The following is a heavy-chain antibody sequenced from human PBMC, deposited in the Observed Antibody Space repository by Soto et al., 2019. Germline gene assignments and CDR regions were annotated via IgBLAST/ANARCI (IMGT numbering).Heavy chain of an antibody. J-gene: IGHJ3*02. Sequence: GESLKISCKGSGYSFTSYWIGWVRQMPGKGLEWMGIIYPGDSDTRYSPSFQGQVTISADKSISTAYLQWSSLKASDTAMYYCARKRVLSVPRVIGAFDIWGQGTMVTVSS. CDR3: ARKRVLSVPRVIGAFDI. CDR2: IYPGDSDT. D-gene: IGHD3-10*01. CDR1: GYSFTSYW. V-gene: IGHV5-51*01.